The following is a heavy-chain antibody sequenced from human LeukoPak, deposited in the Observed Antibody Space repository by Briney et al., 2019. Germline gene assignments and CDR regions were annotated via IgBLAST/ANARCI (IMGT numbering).Heavy chain of an antibody. CDR1: GFTFSNYW. CDR3: ARDKSAGADTGSSFYY. J-gene: IGHJ4*02. CDR2: IKQDGSEK. V-gene: IGHV3-7*03. D-gene: IGHD3-10*01. Sequence: GGSLRLSCAAFGFTFSNYWMTWVRQAPGKGLEWVASIKQDGSEKYYVDSVKGRFTFSRDNAKNSLYLQMDSLRAEDTAVYYCARDKSAGADTGSSFYYWGQGALVTVSS.